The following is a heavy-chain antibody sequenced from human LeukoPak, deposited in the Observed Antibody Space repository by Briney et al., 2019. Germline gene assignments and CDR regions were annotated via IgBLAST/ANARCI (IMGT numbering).Heavy chain of an antibody. J-gene: IGHJ4*02. CDR2: IKHDGSDK. Sequence: GGSLLLSCSASGFTFSNYWMTGGRPSPGKGVEGVAIIKHDGSDKYCVDSVKGRFTISRDNAKNSLYLQMSSLRAEDTAVYYCARGGHRQKEFWGQGTLVTVSS. CDR3: ARGGHRQKEF. V-gene: IGHV3-7*01. CDR1: GFTFSNYW. D-gene: IGHD3-10*01.